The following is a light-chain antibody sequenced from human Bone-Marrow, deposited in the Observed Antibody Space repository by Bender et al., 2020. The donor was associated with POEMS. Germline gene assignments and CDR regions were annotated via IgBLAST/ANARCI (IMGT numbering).Light chain of an antibody. CDR1: NFRSKS. J-gene: IGLJ3*02. CDR3: QSADSSGTYRV. V-gene: IGLV3-25*03. Sequence: SYVLAQPPSVSVAPGQTATIACGGHNFRSKSVHWYQRKPGQAPVLVIYKDTERASGIPERFSGSSSGTTVTLTISGVQAEDEAEYHCQSADSSGTYRVFGGGTKLTVL. CDR2: KDT.